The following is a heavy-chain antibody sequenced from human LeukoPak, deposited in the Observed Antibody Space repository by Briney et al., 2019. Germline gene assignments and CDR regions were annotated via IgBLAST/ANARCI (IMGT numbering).Heavy chain of an antibody. D-gene: IGHD6-13*01. CDR1: GGSISSYY. CDR2: IYTSGST. Sequence: SETLSLTCTVSGGSISSYYWSWIRQPAGKGLEWIGRIYTSGSTNYNPSLKSRVTISVDTSKNQFSLRLSSVTAADTAVYYCARVTGYVMEDYFDYWGQGTLVTVSS. J-gene: IGHJ4*02. V-gene: IGHV4-4*07. CDR3: ARVTGYVMEDYFDY.